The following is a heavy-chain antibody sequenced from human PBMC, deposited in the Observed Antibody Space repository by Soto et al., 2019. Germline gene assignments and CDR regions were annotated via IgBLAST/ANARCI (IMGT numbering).Heavy chain of an antibody. CDR2: IYYSGST. Sequence: PSETLSLTCTVSGGSISSSSYYWGWIRQPPGKGLEWIGSIYYSGSTYYNPSLKSRVTISVDTSKNQFSLKLSSVTAADTAVYYCATNTPIPLKSMDRGVLDWFDPWGQGTLVTVSS. V-gene: IGHV4-39*01. J-gene: IGHJ5*02. D-gene: IGHD3-10*01. CDR3: ATNTPIPLKSMDRGVLDWFDP. CDR1: GGSISSSSYY.